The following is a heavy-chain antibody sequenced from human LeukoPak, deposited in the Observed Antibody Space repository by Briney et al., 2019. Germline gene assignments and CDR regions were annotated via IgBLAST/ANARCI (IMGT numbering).Heavy chain of an antibody. D-gene: IGHD2-21*02. V-gene: IGHV1-2*02. CDR3: ARPNGDYYNWFDP. Sequence: ASVMVSCKASGYTFTGYSIHWVRQAPGQGHEWMGCINPNSGDTNYPQKFQDRVTLSRDTSISTAYMELTDLRSDDTAMYYCARPNGDYYNWFDPWGQGTLVTVSS. CDR1: GYTFTGYS. CDR2: INPNSGDT. J-gene: IGHJ5*02.